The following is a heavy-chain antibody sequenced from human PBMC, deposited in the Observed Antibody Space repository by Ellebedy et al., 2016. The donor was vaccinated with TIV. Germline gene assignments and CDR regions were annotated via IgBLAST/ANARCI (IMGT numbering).Heavy chain of an antibody. CDR1: GFSFRSYW. CDR3: ATDGSYGDYRSPTHAFEM. V-gene: IGHV3-7*01. J-gene: IGHJ3*02. D-gene: IGHD4-17*01. CDR2: INQGGSDK. Sequence: GGSLRLSCGASGFSFRSYWMTWVRQAPGKGLEWVANINQGGSDKYYVDSVKGRFTVSRDNAQNSLFLQMNSLRAEDTAAYYCATDGSYGDYRSPTHAFEMWGQGTLVTVSS.